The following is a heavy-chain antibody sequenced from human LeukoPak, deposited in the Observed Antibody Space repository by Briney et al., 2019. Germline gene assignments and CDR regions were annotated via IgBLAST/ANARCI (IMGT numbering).Heavy chain of an antibody. CDR2: IGRKGDSDAT. J-gene: IGHJ4*02. CDR3: AGEYNFLTGLNY. V-gene: IGHV3-73*01. Sequence: QAGGSLRLSCAASGLTFSGSGIPWVRQASGKGLEWLGRIGRKGDSDATTYAASLKGKFTISRVDSTNTAHLQMNSLKTEGTAVYYCAGEYNFLTGLNYWGQGTLVTVSS. CDR1: GLTFSGSG. D-gene: IGHD3-9*01.